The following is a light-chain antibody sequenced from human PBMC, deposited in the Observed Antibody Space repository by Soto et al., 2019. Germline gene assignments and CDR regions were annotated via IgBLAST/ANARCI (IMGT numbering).Light chain of an antibody. CDR3: SSYTSSRTWV. CDR2: EVS. V-gene: IGLV2-14*01. J-gene: IGLJ3*02. CDR1: SSDVGGYKF. Sequence: QLVLTQPASVSGSPGQSITISCTGTSSDVGGYKFVSWYQQYPGKAPKLMIYEVSNRPSGVSNRFSGSKSGNTASLTISGLQAEDEADYYCSSYTSSRTWVFGGGTKLTVL.